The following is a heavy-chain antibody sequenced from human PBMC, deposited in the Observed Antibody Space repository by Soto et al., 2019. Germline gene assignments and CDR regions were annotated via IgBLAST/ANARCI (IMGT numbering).Heavy chain of an antibody. J-gene: IGHJ3*02. CDR2: ISYDGSNK. D-gene: IGHD3-22*01. V-gene: IGHV3-30-3*01. Sequence: SLRLSCAASGFTFSSYAMHWVRQAPGKGLEWVAVISYDGSNKYYADSVKGRFTISRDNSKNTLYLQMNSLRAEDTAVYYCARDRPLPSYYYDSSGYYSDAFDIWGQGTMVTVSS. CDR1: GFTFSSYA. CDR3: ARDRPLPSYYYDSSGYYSDAFDI.